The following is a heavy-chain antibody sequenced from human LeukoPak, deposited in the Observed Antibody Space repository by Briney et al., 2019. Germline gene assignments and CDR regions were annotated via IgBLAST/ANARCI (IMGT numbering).Heavy chain of an antibody. V-gene: IGHV3-23*01. Sequence: GGSLRLSCAASGFTFSSYAMSWVRQAPGKGLEWVSTISGSGGTTYSADSVKGRFTISRDNSKNTLYLQMNSLRVEDTAVYYCAKEIYCTATTCQGNDAFDLWAQGTRVTVSS. CDR3: AKEIYCTATTCQGNDAFDL. CDR2: ISGSGGTT. D-gene: IGHD2-8*02. CDR1: GFTFSSYA. J-gene: IGHJ3*01.